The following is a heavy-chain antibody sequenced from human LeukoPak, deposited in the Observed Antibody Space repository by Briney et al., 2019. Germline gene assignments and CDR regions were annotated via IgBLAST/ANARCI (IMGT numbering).Heavy chain of an antibody. J-gene: IGHJ4*02. CDR3: AKDLLRWSFDY. D-gene: IGHD4-23*01. Sequence: GGTLRLSCAASGFTVINYAMAWVRQAPGKGLEWVSAINGGNDATNYANSVKGRFTISRDNSKNALYLQMNNLRAEDTAVYYCAKDLLRWSFDYWGQGSLVTVSS. CDR1: GFTVINYA. CDR2: INGGNDAT. V-gene: IGHV3-23*01.